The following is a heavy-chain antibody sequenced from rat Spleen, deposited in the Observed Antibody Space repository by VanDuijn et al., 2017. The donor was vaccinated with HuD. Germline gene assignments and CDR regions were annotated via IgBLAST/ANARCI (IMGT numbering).Heavy chain of an antibody. V-gene: IGHV2-43*01. CDR2: MWRGGST. D-gene: IGHD5-1*01. CDR3: ARAPGNGYVMDA. Sequence: QVQLKESGPGLVQPSQTLSLTCTVSGFSLTDYHVSWVRQPPGKGLEWMGVMWRGGSTEYNSALKSRLSISRDTSKNHIFLKMNSLQSEDTATYHCARAPGNGYVMDAWGQGASVTVSS. CDR1: GFSLTDYH. J-gene: IGHJ4*01.